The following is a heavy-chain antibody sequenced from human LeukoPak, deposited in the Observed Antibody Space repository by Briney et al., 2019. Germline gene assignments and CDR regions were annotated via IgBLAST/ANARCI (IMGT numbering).Heavy chain of an antibody. V-gene: IGHV1-8*01. CDR1: GYTFTSYD. CDR2: MNPNSGNT. CDR3: ARGSQDWTADFDY. Sequence: ASVKVSCKASGYTFTSYDINWVRQATGQGLEWMGWMNPNSGNTGYAQKFQGRVTMTRNTSIRTAYMELSSLRSEDTAVYYCARGSQDWTADFDYWGQGTLVTVSS. J-gene: IGHJ4*02. D-gene: IGHD1-1*01.